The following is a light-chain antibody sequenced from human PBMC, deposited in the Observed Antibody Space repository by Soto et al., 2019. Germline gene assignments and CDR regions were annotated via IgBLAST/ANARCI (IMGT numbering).Light chain of an antibody. Sequence: QAVVTQEPSLTVSPGGTVTLTCASSSGAVTSAYYPNWVQQTPGQAPRALIYSTNNKYSRTPARFPGSLLGDKAALTLSGVQPEYEAEYYCLLYYGGSWVFGGGTKLTVL. CDR2: STN. CDR3: LLYYGGSWV. CDR1: SGAVTSAYY. V-gene: IGLV7-43*01. J-gene: IGLJ3*02.